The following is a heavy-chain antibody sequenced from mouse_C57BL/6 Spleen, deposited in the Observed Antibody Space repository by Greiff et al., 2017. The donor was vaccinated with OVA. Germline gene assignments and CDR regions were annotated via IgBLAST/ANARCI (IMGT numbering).Heavy chain of an antibody. Sequence: QVQLQQPGAELVRPGSSVKLSCKASGYTFTSYWMHWVKQRPIQGLEWIGNIDPSDSETHYNQKFKDKATLTVDKSSSTAYMQLSSLTSEDSAVYYCARRGYGSYAMDYWGQGTSVTVSS. CDR1: GYTFTSYW. J-gene: IGHJ4*01. V-gene: IGHV1-52*01. D-gene: IGHD1-1*02. CDR2: IDPSDSET. CDR3: ARRGYGSYAMDY.